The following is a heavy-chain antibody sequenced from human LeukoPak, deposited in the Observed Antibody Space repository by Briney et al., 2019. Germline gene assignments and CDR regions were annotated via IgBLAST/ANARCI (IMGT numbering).Heavy chain of an antibody. CDR1: GGSFSGYY. V-gene: IGHV4-34*01. J-gene: IGHJ4*02. CDR2: INHSGST. Sequence: SETLSLTCAVYGGSFSGYYWSWIRQPPGKGLEWIGEINHSGSTNYNPSLKSRVTISVDTSKNQFSLKLSSVTAADTAVHYCARRVGETGDYYFDYWGQGTLVTVSS. D-gene: IGHD7-27*01. CDR3: ARRVGETGDYYFDY.